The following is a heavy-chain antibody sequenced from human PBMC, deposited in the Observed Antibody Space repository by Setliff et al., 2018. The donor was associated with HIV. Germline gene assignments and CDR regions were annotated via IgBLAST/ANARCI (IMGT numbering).Heavy chain of an antibody. CDR1: GGSFSGYY. CDR3: ARDSRYCSGGSCYGYFDF. V-gene: IGHV4-34*01. D-gene: IGHD2-15*01. CDR2: INHRGST. Sequence: PSETLSLTCAVYGGSFSGYYWSWIRQPPGKGLEWIGEINHRGSTNYNPSLKSRVTISVDTSKNQFSLKLSSVTAADTAVYYCARDSRYCSGGSCYGYFDFWGQGTLVTVSS. J-gene: IGHJ4*02.